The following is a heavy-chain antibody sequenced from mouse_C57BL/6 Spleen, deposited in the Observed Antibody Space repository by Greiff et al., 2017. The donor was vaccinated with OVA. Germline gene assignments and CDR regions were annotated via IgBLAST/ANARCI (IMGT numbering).Heavy chain of an antibody. V-gene: IGHV1-80*01. CDR1: GYAFSSYW. J-gene: IGHJ1*03. CDR3: ARSHYYCSSHWYFDV. Sequence: VQLQQSGAELVKPGVSVKISCKASGYAFSSYWMNWVKQRPGKGLEWIGQIYPGDGDTNYNGKFKGKATLTADKSASTAYMQLSSLTSEDSAVYFCARSHYYCSSHWYFDVWGTGTTVTVSS. CDR2: IYPGDGDT. D-gene: IGHD1-1*01.